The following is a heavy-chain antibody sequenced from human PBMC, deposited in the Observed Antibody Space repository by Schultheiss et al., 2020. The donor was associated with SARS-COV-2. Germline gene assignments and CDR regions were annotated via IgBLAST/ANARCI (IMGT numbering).Heavy chain of an antibody. CDR3: ARDMEQWLVPYYYGMDV. V-gene: IGHV4-4*07. D-gene: IGHD6-19*01. CDR1: GGSISSYY. Sequence: SETLSLTCTVSGGSISSYYWSWIRQPAGKGLEWIGRIYTSGSTNYNPSLKSRVTMSVDTSKNQFSLKLSSVTAADTAVYYCARDMEQWLVPYYYGMDVWGQGTTVTVSS. CDR2: IYTSGST. J-gene: IGHJ6*02.